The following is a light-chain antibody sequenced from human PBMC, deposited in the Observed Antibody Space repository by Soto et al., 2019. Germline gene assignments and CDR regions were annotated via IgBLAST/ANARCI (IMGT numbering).Light chain of an antibody. CDR3: QQYNNWPRT. CDR1: QSVRSN. CDR2: GAT. Sequence: IVMTQAPVAPSESPGGKDTPSLRASQSVRSNLAWYQQKPGQAPRLLIHGATTRATGIPARFSGSGSGTECTLTISSLQSEDFAVYYCQQYNNWPRTFGQGTKVDIK. J-gene: IGKJ1*01. V-gene: IGKV3-15*01.